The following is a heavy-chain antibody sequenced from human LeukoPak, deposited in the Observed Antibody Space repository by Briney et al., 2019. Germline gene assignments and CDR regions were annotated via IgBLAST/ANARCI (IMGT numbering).Heavy chain of an antibody. V-gene: IGHV3-30-3*01. Sequence: PGRSLRLSCAASGFTFSSYAMHWVRQAPGKGLEWVAVISYDGSNKYYADSVKGRFTISRDNSKNTLDLQMNSLRAEDTAVYYCARGHVYSDYATRRDIDYWGQGTLVTVSS. CDR2: ISYDGSNK. J-gene: IGHJ4*02. D-gene: IGHD4-17*01. CDR1: GFTFSSYA. CDR3: ARGHVYSDYATRRDIDY.